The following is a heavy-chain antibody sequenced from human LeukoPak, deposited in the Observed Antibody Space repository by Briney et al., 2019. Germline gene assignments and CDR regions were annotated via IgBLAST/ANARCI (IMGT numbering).Heavy chain of an antibody. Sequence: ASVKVSCKASGHTFIGYYMHWVRQAPGQGLEWMGWINPNSGGTNYAQKFQGRVTMTRDTSISTAYMELSSLGSDDTAVYYCARGGSTTTVTSYYFDYWGQGTLVTVSS. CDR3: ARGGSTTTVTSYYFDY. D-gene: IGHD4-17*01. J-gene: IGHJ4*02. CDR1: GHTFIGYY. CDR2: INPNSGGT. V-gene: IGHV1-2*02.